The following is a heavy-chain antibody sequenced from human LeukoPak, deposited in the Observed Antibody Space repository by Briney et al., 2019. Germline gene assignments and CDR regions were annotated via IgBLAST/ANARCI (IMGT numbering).Heavy chain of an antibody. CDR3: AREGSPRIWFGERGWFDP. CDR2: IYYSGST. V-gene: IGHV4-39*02. J-gene: IGHJ5*02. Sequence: PSQTLPLTCTVSGGSISSGDYYWSWIRQPPGKELEWIGSIYYSGSTYYNPSLKSRVTISVDTSKNQFSLKLSSVTAADTAVYYCAREGSPRIWFGERGWFDPWGQGTLVTVSS. D-gene: IGHD3-10*01. CDR1: GGSISSGDYY.